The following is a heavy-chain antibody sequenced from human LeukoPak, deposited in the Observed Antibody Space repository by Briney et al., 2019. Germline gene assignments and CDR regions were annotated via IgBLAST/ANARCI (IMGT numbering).Heavy chain of an antibody. CDR2: ISGSGDST. J-gene: IGHJ4*02. D-gene: IGHD6-13*01. CDR1: GFTFSNYA. CDR3: GKDQNVAAAGYPYDY. V-gene: IGHV3-23*01. Sequence: GGSLRLSCAASGFTFSNYAMRWVRQAPGRGVEWVSAISGSGDSTYYADSVKGRFTISRDNSKNTLYLQMNSLRAEDTAVYYCGKDQNVAAAGYPYDYWGQGTLVTVSS.